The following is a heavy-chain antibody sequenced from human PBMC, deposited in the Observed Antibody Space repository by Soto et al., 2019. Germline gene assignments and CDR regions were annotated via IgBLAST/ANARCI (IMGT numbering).Heavy chain of an antibody. V-gene: IGHV3-7*01. D-gene: IGHD2-15*01. CDR3: APTYCSGGSCYLPY. J-gene: IGHJ4*02. CDR2: IKQDGSEK. CDR1: GFTFSSYW. Sequence: GGSLRLSCAASGFTFSSYWMSWVRQAPGKGLEWVANIKQDGSEKYYVDSVKGRFTISRDNAKNSLYLQMNSLRAEDTAVYYCAPTYCSGGSCYLPYWGQGTLVTVSS.